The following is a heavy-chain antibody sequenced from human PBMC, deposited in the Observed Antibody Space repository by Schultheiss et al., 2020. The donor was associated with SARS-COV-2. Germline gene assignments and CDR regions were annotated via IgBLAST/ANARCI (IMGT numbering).Heavy chain of an antibody. CDR2: INTVGSTT. V-gene: IGHV3-74*01. CDR3: TTKSDYYDPFPADY. J-gene: IGHJ4*02. Sequence: GESLKISCAASGFTFSSYSMNWVRQAPGKGLVWVSRINTVGSTTSYADSVKGRFTISRDNAKNTLYLQMNSLKTEDTAVYYCTTKSDYYDPFPADYWGQGTLVTVSS. D-gene: IGHD3-22*01. CDR1: GFTFSSYS.